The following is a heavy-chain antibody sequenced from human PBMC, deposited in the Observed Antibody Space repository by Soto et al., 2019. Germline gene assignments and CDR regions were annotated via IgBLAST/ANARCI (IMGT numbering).Heavy chain of an antibody. V-gene: IGHV6-1*01. CDR2: TYYRSMWYN. Sequence: PSQPLSLTCAISGDSVSSNSAAWNWIRLSPSRGLEWLERTYYRSMWYNDYAVSVRSRITVNPDTSKNQFSLQLTSVTPEYTAVYYCAGTTSHQWYYMDVWGKGTTVTVSS. J-gene: IGHJ6*03. CDR1: GDSVSSNSAA. D-gene: IGHD1-7*01. CDR3: AGTTSHQWYYMDV.